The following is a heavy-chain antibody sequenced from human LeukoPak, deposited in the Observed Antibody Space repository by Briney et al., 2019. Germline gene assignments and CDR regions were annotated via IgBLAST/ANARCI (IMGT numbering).Heavy chain of an antibody. D-gene: IGHD3/OR15-3a*01. V-gene: IGHV3-7*01. Sequence: GGSLRLSCAVSGFTFSRYSMTWVRQAPGKGLEWVANIKVDGSEKYYVDAVKGRFTISRDNAKDSLYLQMNGLRAEDTAIYYCARAQWTAFDYYYYMDVWGKGTTVTVSS. CDR3: ARAQWTAFDYYYYMDV. J-gene: IGHJ6*03. CDR2: IKVDGSEK. CDR1: GFTFSRYS.